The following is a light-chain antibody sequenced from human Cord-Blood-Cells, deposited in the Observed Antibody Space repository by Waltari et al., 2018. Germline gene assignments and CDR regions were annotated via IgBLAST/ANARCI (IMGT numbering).Light chain of an antibody. CDR2: EGS. Sequence: QSALTQPASVSGSPGQSITISCTGTSSDVGGYNLVSWYQQHPGKAPKLMIDEGSKRPSGVSNRFSGSKSGNTASLTISGLQAEDEADYYCCSYAGSSTFVFGTGTKVTVL. CDR3: CSYAGSSTFV. CDR1: SSDVGGYNL. J-gene: IGLJ1*01. V-gene: IGLV2-23*03.